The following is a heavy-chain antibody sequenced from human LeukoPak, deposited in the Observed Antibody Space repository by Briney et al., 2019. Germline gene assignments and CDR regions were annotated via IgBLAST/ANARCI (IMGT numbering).Heavy chain of an antibody. CDR1: GFTFSSYG. Sequence: GGSLRLSCAASGFTFSSYGMSWVRQAPGKGLEWVSAISGSGGSTYYADSVKGRFTISRDNSKNTLYLQMNSLRAEDTAVYYCAKPYSSGWYTTNWFDPWGQGTLVTVSS. J-gene: IGHJ5*02. CDR2: ISGSGGST. V-gene: IGHV3-23*01. D-gene: IGHD6-19*01. CDR3: AKPYSSGWYTTNWFDP.